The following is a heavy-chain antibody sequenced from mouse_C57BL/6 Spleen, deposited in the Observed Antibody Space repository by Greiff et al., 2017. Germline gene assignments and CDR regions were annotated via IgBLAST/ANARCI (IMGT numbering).Heavy chain of an antibody. Sequence: EVQLQQSGPELVKPGASVKISCKASGYTFTDYYMNWVKQSHGKSLEWIGDINPNNGGTSYNQKFKGKATLTVDKSSSTAYMELRSLTSEDSAVXYCERGAMDYWGQGTSVTVSS. CDR2: INPNNGGT. V-gene: IGHV1-26*01. J-gene: IGHJ4*01. CDR1: GYTFTDYY. CDR3: ERGAMDY.